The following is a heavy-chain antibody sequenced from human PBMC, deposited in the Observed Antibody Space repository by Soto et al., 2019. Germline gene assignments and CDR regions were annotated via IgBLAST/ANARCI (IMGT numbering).Heavy chain of an antibody. CDR1: GGTFSSYA. Sequence: QVQLVQSGAEVKKPGSSVKVSCKASGGTFSSYAISWVRQAPGQGLEWMGGISPISGTANYAQKFQGRVTITADESTSTAYMELSRLRSEDTAVYDCARSQGSSTSLEIYYYYYYGMDVWGQGTTVTVSS. D-gene: IGHD2-2*01. CDR2: ISPISGTA. V-gene: IGHV1-69*01. CDR3: ARSQGSSTSLEIYYYYYYGMDV. J-gene: IGHJ6*02.